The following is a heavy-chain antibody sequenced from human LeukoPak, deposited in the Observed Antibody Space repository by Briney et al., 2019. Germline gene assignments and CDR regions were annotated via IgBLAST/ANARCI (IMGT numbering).Heavy chain of an antibody. Sequence: ASVKVSCKASGYTFTGYYMHWVRQAPGQGLEWMGWINPNSGGTNYAQKFQGRVTMTRDTSISTAYMELSRLRSDDTAVYYCARDMDFWSGYLDYWGQGTLVTVSS. CDR2: INPNSGGT. V-gene: IGHV1-2*02. D-gene: IGHD3-3*01. CDR3: ARDMDFWSGYLDY. CDR1: GYTFTGYY. J-gene: IGHJ4*02.